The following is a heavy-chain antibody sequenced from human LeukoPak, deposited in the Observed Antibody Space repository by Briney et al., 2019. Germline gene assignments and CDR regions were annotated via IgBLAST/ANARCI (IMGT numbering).Heavy chain of an antibody. J-gene: IGHJ3*01. CDR3: ARFDHVWETHGMDAFDL. CDR2: IYHSEST. D-gene: IGHD3-16*01. Sequence: SETLSLTCGLSGYSICRGYSWGWIRQPPRKGLEWIGNIYHSESTHYNPSLKSRVTISPDTSKNQFSLKLSSVTASDPAVYYCARFDHVWETHGMDAFDLWGQGTMVTVSS. V-gene: IGHV4-38-2*01. CDR1: GYSICRGYS.